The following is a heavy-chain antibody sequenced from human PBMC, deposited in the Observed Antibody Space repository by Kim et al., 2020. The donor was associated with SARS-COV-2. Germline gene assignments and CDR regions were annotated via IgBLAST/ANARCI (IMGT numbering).Heavy chain of an antibody. Sequence: GGSLRLSCAASGFIFTSYNINWVRQAPGKGLQWVSGVIASGDTTNYADSVRGRFTISRDISENTLYLQMNSLTAEDTAIYYCARGLSSGPYWGQGTLVTV. CDR1: GFIFTSYN. CDR3: ARGLSSGPY. J-gene: IGHJ4*02. D-gene: IGHD3-10*01. CDR2: VIASGDTT. V-gene: IGHV3-23*01.